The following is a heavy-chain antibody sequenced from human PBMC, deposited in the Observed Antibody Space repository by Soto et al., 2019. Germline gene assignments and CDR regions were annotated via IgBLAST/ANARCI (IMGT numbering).Heavy chain of an antibody. CDR1: GGTFSSYA. J-gene: IGHJ6*02. D-gene: IGHD3-9*01. CDR3: ARDKVLRYFDWPYYYYYYGMGV. CDR2: IIPIFGTA. V-gene: IGHV1-69*06. Sequence: GASVKVSCKASGGTFSSYAISWVRQAPGQGLEWMGGIIPIFGTASYAQKFQGRVAITADKSTSTAYMELSSLRSEDTAVYYCARDKVLRYFDWPYYYYYYGMGVWGQGTTVTVSS.